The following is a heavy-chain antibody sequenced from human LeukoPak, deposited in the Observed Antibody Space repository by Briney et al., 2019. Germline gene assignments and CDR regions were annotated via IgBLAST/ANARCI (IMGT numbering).Heavy chain of an antibody. Sequence: GGSLRLSCAASGFTFSSYGMHWVRQAPGKGLEWVAVIWYDGSNKYYADSVKVRFTISRDNSKNTLYLQMNSLRAEDTAVYYCAKDGSDYGGNPAEYFQHWGQGTLVTVSS. CDR1: GFTFSSYG. D-gene: IGHD4-23*01. CDR3: AKDGSDYGGNPAEYFQH. V-gene: IGHV3-33*06. CDR2: IWYDGSNK. J-gene: IGHJ1*01.